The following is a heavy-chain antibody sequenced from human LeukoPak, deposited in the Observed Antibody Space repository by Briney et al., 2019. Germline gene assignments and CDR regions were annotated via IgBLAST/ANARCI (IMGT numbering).Heavy chain of an antibody. Sequence: SETLSLTCTVSGGSISSSSYYWGWIRQPPGKGLEWIGSIYYSGSTYYNPSLKSRVTISVGTSKNQFSLKLSSVTAADTAVYYCARHDLVGATTFDYWGQGTLVTVSS. CDR1: GGSISSSSYY. D-gene: IGHD1-26*01. CDR3: ARHDLVGATTFDY. V-gene: IGHV4-39*01. J-gene: IGHJ4*02. CDR2: IYYSGST.